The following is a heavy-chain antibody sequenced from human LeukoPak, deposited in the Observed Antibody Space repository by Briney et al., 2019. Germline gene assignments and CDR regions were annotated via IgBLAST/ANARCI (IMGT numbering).Heavy chain of an antibody. V-gene: IGHV1-46*01. CDR2: INPSGSRT. CDR1: GYTFIRYY. CDR3: ARDQQEVGGGWYSHSYGMDV. J-gene: IGHJ6*02. Sequence: ASVKVSCKASGYTFIRYYMHWVRQATGQGLEWMGIINPSGSRTSYAQKFQGRVTMTRDSSTSTVYMQLSSLRSEDTAVYYCARDQQEVGGGWYSHSYGMDVWGQGTTVTVSS. D-gene: IGHD6-19*01.